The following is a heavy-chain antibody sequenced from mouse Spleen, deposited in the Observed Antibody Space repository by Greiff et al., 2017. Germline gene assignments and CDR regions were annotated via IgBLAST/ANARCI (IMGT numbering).Heavy chain of an antibody. CDR1: GYSITSGYY. D-gene: IGHD2-4*01. CDR3: ARGDYDEGDMGHDY. Sequence: EVQLQESGPGLVKPSQSLSLTCSVTGYSITSGYYWNWIRQFPGNKLEWMGYISYDGSNNYNPSLKNRISITRDTSKNQFFLKLNSVTTEDTATYYCARGDYDEGDMGHDYWGQGTTLTVSS. J-gene: IGHJ2*01. CDR2: ISYDGSN. V-gene: IGHV3-6*01.